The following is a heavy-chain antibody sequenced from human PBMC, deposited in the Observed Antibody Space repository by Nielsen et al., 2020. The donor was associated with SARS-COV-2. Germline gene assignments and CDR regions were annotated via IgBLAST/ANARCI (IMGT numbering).Heavy chain of an antibody. V-gene: IGHV4-39*07. CDR3: ARENYGNYYFDY. Sequence: SEPLSLTSTASGASISSLSNYWAWIRRPQGKGREWIGSINSSGFYSGSTNYNPSLKSRITISADTSRNQFSLTLTSVTAADTAIYYCARENYGNYYFDYWGQGILVTVSS. CDR1: GASISSLSNY. CDR2: INSSGFYSGST. J-gene: IGHJ4*02. D-gene: IGHD4-11*01.